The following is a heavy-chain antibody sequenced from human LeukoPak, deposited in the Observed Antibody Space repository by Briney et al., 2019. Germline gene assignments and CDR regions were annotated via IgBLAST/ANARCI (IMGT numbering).Heavy chain of an antibody. CDR2: ISYDGSNK. CDR3: ATLTGGDY. D-gene: IGHD1-26*01. CDR1: GFTFSSYG. V-gene: IGHV3-30*03. J-gene: IGHJ4*02. Sequence: PGGSLRLSCAASGFTFSSYGMHWVRQAPGKGLEWVAVISYDGSNKYYADSVKGRFTISRDNSKNTLSLQMNSLRAEDTAVYYCATLTGGDYWGQGTLVTVSS.